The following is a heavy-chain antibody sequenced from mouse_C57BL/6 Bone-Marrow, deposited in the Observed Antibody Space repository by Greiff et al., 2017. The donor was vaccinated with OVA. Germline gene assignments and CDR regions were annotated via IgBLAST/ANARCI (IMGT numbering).Heavy chain of an antibody. J-gene: IGHJ2*01. CDR3: TRGYYDYEGFDY. V-gene: IGHV5-9-1*02. CDR1: GFTFSSYA. Sequence: EVQLVESGAGLVKPGGSLKLSCAASGFTFSSYAMSWVRQTPEKRLEWVAYISSGGDYIYYADTVKGRFTISRDNARNTLYLQMSSLKSEDTAMYYCTRGYYDYEGFDYWGQGTTLTVSS. CDR2: ISSGGDYI. D-gene: IGHD2-4*01.